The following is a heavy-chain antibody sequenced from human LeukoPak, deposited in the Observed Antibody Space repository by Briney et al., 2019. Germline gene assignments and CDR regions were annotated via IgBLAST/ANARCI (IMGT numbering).Heavy chain of an antibody. V-gene: IGHV4-4*07. CDR1: GGSISSYY. Sequence: SETLSLTCTVSGGSISSYYWSWIRQPAGKGLEWIGRIYTSGSTNYNPSLKSRVTMSVDTSKNQFSLKLSSVTAADTAVYYCARASRAMISGPFDYWGQGTLVTVSS. CDR3: ARASRAMISGPFDY. D-gene: IGHD3/OR15-3a*01. J-gene: IGHJ4*02. CDR2: IYTSGST.